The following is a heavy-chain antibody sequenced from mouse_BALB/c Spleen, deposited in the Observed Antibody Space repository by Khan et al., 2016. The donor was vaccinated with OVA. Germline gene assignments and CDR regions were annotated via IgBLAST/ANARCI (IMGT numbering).Heavy chain of an antibody. CDR1: GYSITSDYA. CDR2: ISYSGRT. V-gene: IGHV3-2*02. J-gene: IGHJ3*01. D-gene: IGHD4-1*01. Sequence: VQLKESGPGLVKPSQSLSLTWTVTGYSITSDYAWNWIRQFPGNKLEWMGYISYSGRTSYNPSLKSRISVTRDTSKNQFFLQLNSVTTEDTATYYCAMGRTYWGQGTLVTVSA. CDR3: AMGRTY.